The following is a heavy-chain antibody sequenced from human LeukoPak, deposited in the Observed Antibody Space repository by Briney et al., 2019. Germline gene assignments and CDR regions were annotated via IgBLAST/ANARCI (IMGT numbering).Heavy chain of an antibody. D-gene: IGHD6-19*01. V-gene: IGHV3-30*02. CDR1: GFTFSNYG. Sequence: GGSLRLXCAASGFTFSNYGMHWVRQAPGKGLEWVAFIRYDGSNEYYADSVKGRFTISRDNSKNTLYLQMNSLRTEDTAVYYCAKDHSSGWSTSSYFDLWGRGTLVTVSS. CDR2: IRYDGSNE. CDR3: AKDHSSGWSTSSYFDL. J-gene: IGHJ2*01.